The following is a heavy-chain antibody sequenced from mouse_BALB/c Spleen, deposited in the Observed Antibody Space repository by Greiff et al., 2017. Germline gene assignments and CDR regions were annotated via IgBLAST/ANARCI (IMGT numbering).Heavy chain of an antibody. D-gene: IGHD2-4*01. Sequence: VQLQQSGAELVRPGSSVKISCKASGYAFSSYWMNWVKQRPGQGLEWIGQIYPGDGDTNYNEKFKSKATLTVDTSSSTAYMQLSSLASEDSALYYCARSGYDYDVDAMDYWGQGTSVTVSS. CDR3: ARSGYDYDVDAMDY. V-gene: IGHV1-80*01. J-gene: IGHJ4*01. CDR1: GYAFSSYW. CDR2: IYPGDGDT.